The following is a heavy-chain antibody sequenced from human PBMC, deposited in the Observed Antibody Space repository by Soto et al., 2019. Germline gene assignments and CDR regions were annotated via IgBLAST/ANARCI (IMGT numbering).Heavy chain of an antibody. CDR1: GFTFSSYA. D-gene: IGHD6-19*01. J-gene: IGHJ4*02. CDR3: ARDRRSSGAYYFDY. CDR2: ISYDGSNK. V-gene: IGHV3-30-3*01. Sequence: QVQLVESGGGVVQPGRSLRLSCAASGFTFSSYAMHWVRQAPGTGLEWVAVISYDGSNKYYADSVKGRFTISRDNSKNTLYLQMNSLRAEDTAVYYCARDRRSSGAYYFDYWGQGTLVTVSS.